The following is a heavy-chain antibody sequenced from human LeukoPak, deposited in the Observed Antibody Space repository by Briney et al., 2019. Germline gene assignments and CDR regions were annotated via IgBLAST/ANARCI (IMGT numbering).Heavy chain of an antibody. CDR2: SYYTGST. CDR3: TREDRPFCPFAY. Sequence: AETLSLTCTVSGGSVSSGSYFWGWIRQPPGKGLEWIGYSYYTGSTSYNPSLKSRVTISVDRPNNQFSLSLTSVTAADTAVYYCTREDRPFCPFAYWGQGVLVTVSS. V-gene: IGHV4-61*01. J-gene: IGHJ4*02. D-gene: IGHD3-22*01. CDR1: GGSVSSGSYF.